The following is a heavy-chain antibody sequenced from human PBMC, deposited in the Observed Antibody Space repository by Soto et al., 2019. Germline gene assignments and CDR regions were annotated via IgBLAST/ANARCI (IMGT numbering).Heavy chain of an antibody. CDR3: ARLGFYDISGNYIHYYGMDV. V-gene: IGHV5-10-1*01. CDR2: IDPSDSET. Sequence: AEAMQSSCKASGYTFTKYWISWVRQMPGKGLEWMGRIDPSDSETSYSPSFQGHVSISTDKSISTAYLQWGSLKASDTAMYFCARLGFYDISGNYIHYYGMDVWGPGSTVIVS. J-gene: IGHJ6*02. D-gene: IGHD3-22*01. CDR1: GYTFTKYW.